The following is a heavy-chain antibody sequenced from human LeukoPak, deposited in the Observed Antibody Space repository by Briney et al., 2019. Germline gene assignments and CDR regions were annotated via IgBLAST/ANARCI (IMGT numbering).Heavy chain of an antibody. Sequence: GGSLRLSCAGSGFTFDDYAMHWVRQAPGKGLEWVSGISWNSGTIVYADSVKGRFTISRDNAKNSLYLQMNSLRAEDMALYYCAKDVATRRLYYFDYWGQGTLVTVSS. D-gene: IGHD6-6*01. V-gene: IGHV3-9*03. J-gene: IGHJ4*02. CDR1: GFTFDDYA. CDR2: ISWNSGTI. CDR3: AKDVATRRLYYFDY.